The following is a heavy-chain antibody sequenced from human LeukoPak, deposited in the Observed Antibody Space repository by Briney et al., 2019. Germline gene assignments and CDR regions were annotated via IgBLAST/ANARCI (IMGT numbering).Heavy chain of an antibody. Sequence: GASVKVSCKASGYTFTGYYMHWVRQAPGQGLEWMGWINPNSGGTNYAQKFQGRVTMTRDTSISTAYMELSRLRSDDTAVYYCAIGLDPIRYYFDYWGQGTLVTVSS. CDR2: INPNSGGT. D-gene: IGHD1-1*01. CDR1: GYTFTGYY. CDR3: AIGLDPIRYYFDY. J-gene: IGHJ4*02. V-gene: IGHV1-2*02.